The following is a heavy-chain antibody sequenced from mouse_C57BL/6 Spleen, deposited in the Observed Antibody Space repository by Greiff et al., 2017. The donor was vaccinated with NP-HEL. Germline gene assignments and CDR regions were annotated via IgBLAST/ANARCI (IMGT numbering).Heavy chain of an antibody. CDR2: IDPSDSDT. V-gene: IGHV1-52*01. Sequence: QVQLQQPGAELVRPGSSVKLSCKASGYTFTSYWMHWVKQRPIQGLEWIGNIDPSDSDTHYNQKFKDKATLTVDKSSSTAYMQLSSLTSEDSAVYCCARQGSSYEWYFDVWGTGTTVTVSS. D-gene: IGHD1-1*01. J-gene: IGHJ1*03. CDR1: GYTFTSYW. CDR3: ARQGSSYEWYFDV.